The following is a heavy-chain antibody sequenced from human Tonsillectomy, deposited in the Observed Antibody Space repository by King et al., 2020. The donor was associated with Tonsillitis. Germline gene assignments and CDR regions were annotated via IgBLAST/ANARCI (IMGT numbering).Heavy chain of an antibody. CDR1: GFTFNSYG. Sequence: VQLVESGGGVVQPGMSLRLSCAASGFTFNSYGMHWVRQAPGKGLEWVAVISFDGSNKYYADSVKGRFTISRDNSKNTLYLQMNSLRAEDTAVYYCAKSSKYCSGGSCHSYAFDIWGQGTMVTVSS. J-gene: IGHJ3*02. CDR3: AKSSKYCSGGSCHSYAFDI. CDR2: ISFDGSNK. D-gene: IGHD2-15*01. V-gene: IGHV3-30*18.